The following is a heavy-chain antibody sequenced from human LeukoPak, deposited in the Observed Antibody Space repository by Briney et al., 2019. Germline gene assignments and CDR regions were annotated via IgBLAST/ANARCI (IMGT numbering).Heavy chain of an antibody. J-gene: IGHJ3*02. CDR2: INHSGST. CDR3: ARGLRGSWFSYGAFDI. CDR1: GGSFSGYY. Sequence: SETLSLTCAVYGGSFSGYYWSWIRQPPGKGLEWIGEINHSGSTNYNPSLKSRVTISVDTSKNQFSLKLSSVTAADTAVYYCARGLRGSWFSYGAFDIWGQGTMVTVSS. D-gene: IGHD3-10*01. V-gene: IGHV4-34*01.